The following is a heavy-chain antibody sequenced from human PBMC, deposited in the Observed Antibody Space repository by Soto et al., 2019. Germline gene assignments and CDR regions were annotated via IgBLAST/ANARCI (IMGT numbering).Heavy chain of an antibody. D-gene: IGHD1-26*01. CDR2: IYSGGST. CDR3: ARSPGGGPFDY. V-gene: IGHV3-53*01. Sequence: EVPLVESGGGLIQPGGSLRLSCTASGFIVSSNYMSWVRQAPGKGLEWGSGIYSGGSTYYGDAVKGRFTISRDNSNSRLYLQMTNLRADDTAVYDAARSPGGGPFDYCCQGTLVPVS. J-gene: IGHJ4*02. CDR1: GFIVSSNY.